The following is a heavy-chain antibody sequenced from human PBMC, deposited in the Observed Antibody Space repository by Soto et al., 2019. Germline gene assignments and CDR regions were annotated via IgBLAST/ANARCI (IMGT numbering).Heavy chain of an antibody. CDR1: GYTFTSYY. CDR2: INPTGGST. V-gene: IGHV1-46*01. J-gene: IGHJ1*01. Sequence: GASVKVSCKASGYTFTSYYMHWVRQAPGQGPEWMGVINPTGGSTNYAQRFQGRVTMTRDTSTGTVYMELRSLRSEDTAVYYCARGSGRQQLVGVEYFQHWGLGTLVTVSS. CDR3: ARGSGRQQLVGVEYFQH. D-gene: IGHD6-13*01.